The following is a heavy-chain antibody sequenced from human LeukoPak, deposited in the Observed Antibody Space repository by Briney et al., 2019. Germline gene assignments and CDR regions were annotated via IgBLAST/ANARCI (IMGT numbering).Heavy chain of an antibody. V-gene: IGHV3-23*01. Sequence: GGSLRLSCAASGFTFSSYAMSWVRQAPGKGLEWVSAISGSGGSTYYADSVKGRFTISRDNSKNTLYLQMNSLRAEDTAVYYCAKPKDYHDSSGYYPDFDYWGQGTLVTVSS. CDR3: AKPKDYHDSSGYYPDFDY. J-gene: IGHJ4*02. CDR1: GFTFSSYA. CDR2: ISGSGGST. D-gene: IGHD3-22*01.